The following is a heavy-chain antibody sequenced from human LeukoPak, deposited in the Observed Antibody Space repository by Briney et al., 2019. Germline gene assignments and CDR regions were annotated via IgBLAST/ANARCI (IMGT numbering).Heavy chain of an antibody. CDR1: GGSISSGHSS. CDR3: ARGGTAFDI. J-gene: IGHJ3*02. Sequence: PSETLSLTCVMSGGSISSGHSSWNWFRQPPGKGLEWIGYTYHSGNTYYNPSLKSRVAISVDRSKNQISLKLKSVTAADTALYYCARGGTAFDIWGQGTMVTVSS. D-gene: IGHD1-26*01. CDR2: TYHSGNT. V-gene: IGHV4-30-2*01.